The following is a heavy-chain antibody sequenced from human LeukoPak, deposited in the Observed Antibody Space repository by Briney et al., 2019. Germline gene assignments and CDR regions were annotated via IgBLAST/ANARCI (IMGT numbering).Heavy chain of an antibody. Sequence: SQTLSLTCAISGDSVSSNSAAWNWIRQSPSRGLEWLGRTYYRSKWFSDYAVPVKSRTTFNPDTSKNQLSLQLNSVTPEDTAVYYCARGSGSYYAFDIWGQGTMVTVSS. D-gene: IGHD1-26*01. J-gene: IGHJ3*02. CDR3: ARGSGSYYAFDI. CDR1: GDSVSSNSAA. CDR2: TYYRSKWFS. V-gene: IGHV6-1*01.